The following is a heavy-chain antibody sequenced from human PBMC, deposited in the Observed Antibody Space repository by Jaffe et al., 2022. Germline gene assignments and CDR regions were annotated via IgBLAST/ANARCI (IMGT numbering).Heavy chain of an antibody. Sequence: QVQLQESGPGLVKPSETLSLTCTVSGGSISSYYWSWIRQPPGKGLEWIGYIYYSGSTNYNPSLKSRVTISVDTSKNQFSLKLSSVTAADTAVYYCARVSLDYGDDSGYFDYWGQGTLVTVSS. CDR3: ARVSLDYGDDSGYFDY. J-gene: IGHJ4*02. D-gene: IGHD4-17*01. V-gene: IGHV4-59*01. CDR2: IYYSGST. CDR1: GGSISSYY.